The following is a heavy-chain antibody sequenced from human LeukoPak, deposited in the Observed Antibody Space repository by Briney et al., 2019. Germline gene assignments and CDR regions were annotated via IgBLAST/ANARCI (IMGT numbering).Heavy chain of an antibody. CDR3: AKNRGHCVDGVCHNYYYMDV. Sequence: GGSLRLSCAASGFTFSSFAMTWIRQAPGKGLEWVSTVSGSAGRTDYADSVKGRFTISRDNLKNTLYLQMNGLRAEDTAVYYCAKNRGHCVDGVCHNYYYMDVWGRGTTVTVSS. CDR1: GFTFSSFA. D-gene: IGHD2-8*02. J-gene: IGHJ6*03. V-gene: IGHV3-23*01. CDR2: VSGSAGRT.